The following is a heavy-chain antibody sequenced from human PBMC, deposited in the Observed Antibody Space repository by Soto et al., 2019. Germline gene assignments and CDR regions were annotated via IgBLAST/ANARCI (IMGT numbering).Heavy chain of an antibody. V-gene: IGHV3-49*03. Sequence: GGSLRLSCTASGFTFGDYAMSWFRQAPGKGLEWVGFIRSKAYGGTTEYAASVKGRFTISRDDSKSIAYLQMNSLKTEDTAVYYCTRDEYWNGGCYYYGMDVWGQGTTVTVSS. J-gene: IGHJ6*02. CDR1: GFTFGDYA. CDR3: TRDEYWNGGCYYYGMDV. D-gene: IGHD1-1*01. CDR2: IRSKAYGGTT.